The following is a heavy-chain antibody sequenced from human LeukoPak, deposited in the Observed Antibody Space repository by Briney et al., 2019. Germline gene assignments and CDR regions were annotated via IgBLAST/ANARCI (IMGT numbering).Heavy chain of an antibody. CDR3: AKDPPLLWFGELLSSYFDY. D-gene: IGHD3-10*01. J-gene: IGHJ4*02. CDR2: ISGSGGST. Sequence: GGSLRLSCAASGFTFSSYAMSWVRQAPGKGLEWVSAISGSGGSTYYADSVKGRFTNSRDNSKNTLYLQMNSLRAEDTAVYYCAKDPPLLWFGELLSSYFDYWGQGTLVTVSS. CDR1: GFTFSSYA. V-gene: IGHV3-23*01.